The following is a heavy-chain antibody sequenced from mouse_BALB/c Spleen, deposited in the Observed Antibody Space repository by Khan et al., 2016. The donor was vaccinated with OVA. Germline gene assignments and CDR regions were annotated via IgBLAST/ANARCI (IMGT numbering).Heavy chain of an antibody. V-gene: IGHV1-7*01. CDR2: INPTSGYT. J-gene: IGHJ2*01. CDR3: ARDRIDY. Sequence: QVQLKESGAELAKPGASVKMSCKASGYTFTSYWMQWIKQRPGQGLEWIGYINPTSGYTDYNQKFKDKATLTADKSSSTAYMQLSSLTSDDSAVYYCARDRIDYWGQGTTLTVSS. CDR1: GYTFTSYW.